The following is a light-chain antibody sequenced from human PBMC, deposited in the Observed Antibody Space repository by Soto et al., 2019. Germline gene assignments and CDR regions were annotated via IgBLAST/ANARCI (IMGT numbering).Light chain of an antibody. V-gene: IGKV3-11*01. Sequence: IVLTQSPATLSLSPGERATLSCRARQSVSSDLAWYQQKPGQAPRLLIYDASNRATGIPARFSGSGSGTDSTLIISSLQSEDFTVYYCQQYNNWPAINFGQGTRLEIK. CDR1: QSVSSD. CDR3: QQYNNWPAIN. J-gene: IGKJ5*01. CDR2: DAS.